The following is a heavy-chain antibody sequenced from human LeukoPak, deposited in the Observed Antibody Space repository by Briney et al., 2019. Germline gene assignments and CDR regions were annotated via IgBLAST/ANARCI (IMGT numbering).Heavy chain of an antibody. CDR3: ARREAVRNYFDP. Sequence: SETLSLTCTFSGGSISTYYWSWIRQPPGKGLQWIGYIYYSGTTNYNPFLKSRVTISLNTSKKQFSLRLRSVTAADTAVYYCARREAVRNYFDPWGQGTLVTVSA. D-gene: IGHD4-11*01. V-gene: IGHV4-59*08. CDR2: IYYSGTT. CDR1: GGSISTYY. J-gene: IGHJ5*02.